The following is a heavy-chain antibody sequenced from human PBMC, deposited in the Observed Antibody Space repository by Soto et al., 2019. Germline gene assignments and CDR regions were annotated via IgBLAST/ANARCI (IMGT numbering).Heavy chain of an antibody. CDR1: GFTFSSYA. J-gene: IGHJ6*02. D-gene: IGHD2-2*01. V-gene: IGHV3-23*01. Sequence: HPGGSLRLSCAASGFTFSSYAMSWVRQAPGKGLEWVSAISGSGGSTYYADSVKGRFAISRDNSKNTLYLQMNSLRAEDTAVYYCAKGLVRKNGMDVWGQGTTVTVSS. CDR2: ISGSGGST. CDR3: AKGLVRKNGMDV.